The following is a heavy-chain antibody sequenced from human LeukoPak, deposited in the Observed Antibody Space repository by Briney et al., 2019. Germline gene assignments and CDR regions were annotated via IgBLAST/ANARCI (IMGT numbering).Heavy chain of an antibody. V-gene: IGHV3-23*01. J-gene: IGHJ4*02. CDR3: AKDCLAVAPQNEFDY. Sequence: PGGSLRLSCAASGFTFSSDAMSWVRQAPGKGLEWGSAISGSGGSTYYADSVKSRFTISRDNSKKTLYLQLNRLRAGATAVYYCAKDCLAVAPQNEFDYWGQGTLLTVSS. D-gene: IGHD6-19*01. CDR2: ISGSGGST. CDR1: GFTFSSDA.